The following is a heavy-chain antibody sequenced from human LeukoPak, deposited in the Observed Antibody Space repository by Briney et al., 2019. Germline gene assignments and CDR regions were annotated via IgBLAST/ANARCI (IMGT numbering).Heavy chain of an antibody. D-gene: IGHD6-19*01. V-gene: IGHV3-21*01. CDR2: ISSSSSYI. Sequence: EGSLRLSCAASGFTFSSYSMNWVRQAPGKGLEWVSSISSSSSYIYYADSVKGRFTISRDNAKNSLYLQMNSLRAEDTAVYYCAIPGDSSGSFDYWGQGTLVTVSS. CDR1: GFTFSSYS. CDR3: AIPGDSSGSFDY. J-gene: IGHJ4*02.